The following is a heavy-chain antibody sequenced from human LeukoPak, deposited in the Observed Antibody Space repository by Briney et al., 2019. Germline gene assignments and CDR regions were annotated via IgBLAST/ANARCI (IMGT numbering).Heavy chain of an antibody. J-gene: IGHJ6*02. Sequence: PSGTLSLTCTVSGGSISSYYWSWIRQPPGKGLEWIGYIYYSGSTNYNPSLKSRVTISVDTSKNQFSLKLSSVTAADTAVYYCARSGPGTVYYYYYGMDVWGQGTTVTVSS. CDR3: ARSGPGTVYYYYYGMDV. CDR1: GGSISSYY. D-gene: IGHD3-10*01. CDR2: IYYSGST. V-gene: IGHV4-59*01.